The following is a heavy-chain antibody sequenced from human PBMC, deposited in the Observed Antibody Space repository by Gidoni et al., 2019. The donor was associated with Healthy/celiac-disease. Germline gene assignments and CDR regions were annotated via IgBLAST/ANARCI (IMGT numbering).Heavy chain of an antibody. D-gene: IGHD6-13*01. J-gene: IGHJ4*02. CDR1: GFNLSSYA. CDR2: IGGSGGSP. CDR3: AQKGWGAAAGTLVY. Sequence: EVQLLRLGGGLGQPGGFLRLLCPASGFNLSSYAMSWLRQAPREGQGWVSVIGGSGGSPYSADSVKRRFTICGDNSKNTLYLQMNSLRAEETAVYYCAQKGWGAAAGTLVYWGQGTLVTVSS. V-gene: IGHV3-23*01.